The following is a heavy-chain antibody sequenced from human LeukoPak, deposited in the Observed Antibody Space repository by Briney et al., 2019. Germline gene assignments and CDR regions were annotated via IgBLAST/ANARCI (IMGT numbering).Heavy chain of an antibody. CDR1: GFTFSSTW. J-gene: IGHJ4*02. CDR2: IHSDGSTT. CDR3: ASLVYCGADCYTDY. D-gene: IGHD2-21*02. Sequence: PGGSLRLSCAASGFTFSSTWMHWFRHVPGKGPVWVSRIHSDGSTTIYADSVKGRFTISRDNARNTLYLQMNSLRAEDTAVYYCASLVYCGADCYTDYRGQGTLATVSS. V-gene: IGHV3-74*01.